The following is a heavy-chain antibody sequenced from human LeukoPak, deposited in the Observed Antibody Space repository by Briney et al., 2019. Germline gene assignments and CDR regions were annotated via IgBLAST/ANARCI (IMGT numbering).Heavy chain of an antibody. CDR1: GESFRGYY. Sequence: SETLSLTCADHGESFRGYYWCWIPQPPGKGLEWIGEINHSGSTNYNPSLKSRVTISVDTSKNQFSLRLSSVTAADTAVYYCARGGFGYGNDYWGQGTLVTVSS. CDR3: ARGGFGYGNDY. CDR2: INHSGST. V-gene: IGHV4-34*01. D-gene: IGHD5-18*01. J-gene: IGHJ4*02.